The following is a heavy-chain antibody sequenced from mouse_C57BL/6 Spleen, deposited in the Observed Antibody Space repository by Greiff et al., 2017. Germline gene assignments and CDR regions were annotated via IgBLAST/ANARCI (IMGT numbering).Heavy chain of an antibody. V-gene: IGHV1-5*01. J-gene: IGHJ3*01. CDR1: GYTFTSYW. CDR3: TRRDYYGSTLFAY. D-gene: IGHD1-1*01. Sequence: QLQQSGTVLARPGASVKMSCKTSGYTFTSYWMHWVKQRPGQGLEWIGAIYPGNSDTSYNQKFKGKAKLTAVTSASTAYMGLSSLTNEDSAVYYCTRRDYYGSTLFAYWGQGTLVTVSA. CDR2: IYPGNSDT.